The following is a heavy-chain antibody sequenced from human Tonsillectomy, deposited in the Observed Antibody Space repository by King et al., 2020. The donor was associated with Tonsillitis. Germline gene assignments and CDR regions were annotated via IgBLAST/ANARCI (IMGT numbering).Heavy chain of an antibody. CDR2: MNPNSGKT. Sequence: QLVQSGAEVKKPGASVKGSCNASGYTFTSYDFNWVRKATGKGLEVMGWMNPNSGKTGYAPKFQGRVTMTRNPSISTAYMEVSSLRSEDTAVYYCARFARHYYEDYWGQGTLVTVSS. D-gene: IGHD3-22*01. V-gene: IGHV1-8*01. CDR3: ARFARHYYEDY. J-gene: IGHJ4*02. CDR1: GYTFTSYD.